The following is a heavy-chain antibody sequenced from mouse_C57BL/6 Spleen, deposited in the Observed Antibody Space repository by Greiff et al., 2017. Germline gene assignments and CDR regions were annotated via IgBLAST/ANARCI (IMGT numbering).Heavy chain of an antibody. D-gene: IGHD1-1*02. J-gene: IGHJ2*01. Sequence: EVKLQESGGGLVQPGGSLSLSCAASGFTFTDYYMCWVRQPPGKALEWLGIISNKANGYTTEYSASVKGRFTISSDNSQSFLYLQMNALWAEDSATYDCAGYEDCEVGFDYWGQGTTLTVSS. CDR2: ISNKANGYTT. CDR3: AGYEDCEVGFDY. CDR1: GFTFTDYY. V-gene: IGHV7-3*01.